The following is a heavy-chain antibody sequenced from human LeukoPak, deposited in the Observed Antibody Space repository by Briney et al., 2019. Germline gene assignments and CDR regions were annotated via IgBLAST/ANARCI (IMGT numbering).Heavy chain of an antibody. CDR1: GGSFSGYY. D-gene: IGHD3-9*01. CDR3: ARQGYDILTGYIDAFDI. CDR2: ISYSGST. J-gene: IGHJ3*02. Sequence: SETLSLTCVVYGGSFSGYYWSWIRQPPGKGLEWIGYISYSGSTNYNPSLKSRVTISIDTSKNQFSLKLRSVTAADTAIYYCARQGYDILTGYIDAFDIWGQGTMVTVSS. V-gene: IGHV4-59*08.